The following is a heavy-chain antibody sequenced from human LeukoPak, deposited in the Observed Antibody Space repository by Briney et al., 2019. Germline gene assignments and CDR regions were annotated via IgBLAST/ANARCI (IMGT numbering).Heavy chain of an antibody. D-gene: IGHD6-19*01. CDR1: GVSFSSSRYY. CDR2: IFYTGTT. Sequence: SETLSLTCTVSGVSFSSSRYYSGWIRRPPGKGLEWIGSIFYTGTTYYNPSLKSRVTISVDTSKSQFSRKLTSVTAADTAVYYCAEVAVAGSGVPNNTFDSGGQGTMVTVSS. CDR3: AEVAVAGSGVPNNTFDS. V-gene: IGHV4-39*01. J-gene: IGHJ3*02.